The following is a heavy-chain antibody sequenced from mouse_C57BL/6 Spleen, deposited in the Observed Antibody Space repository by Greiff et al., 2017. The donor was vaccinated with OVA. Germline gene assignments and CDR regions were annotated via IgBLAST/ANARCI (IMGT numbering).Heavy chain of an antibody. CDR2: IDPSDSET. V-gene: IGHV1-52*01. CDR3: AREGDSNYGGFAY. CDR1: GYTFTSYW. D-gene: IGHD2-5*01. J-gene: IGHJ3*01. Sequence: PLHQPGAELVIPCSSVKLSCKASGYTFTSYWMHWVKQRPIQGLEWIGNIDPSDSETHYNQKFKDKATLTVDKSSSTAYMQLSSLTSEDSAVYYCAREGDSNYGGFAYWGQGTLVTVSA.